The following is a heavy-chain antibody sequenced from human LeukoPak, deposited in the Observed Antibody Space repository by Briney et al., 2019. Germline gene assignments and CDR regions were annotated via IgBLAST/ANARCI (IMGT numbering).Heavy chain of an antibody. V-gene: IGHV1-69*04. D-gene: IGHD3-9*01. CDR2: IIPILNVA. CDR1: GGSFNSYV. J-gene: IGHJ6*02. Sequence: SVKVSCKASGGSFNSYVITWVRQAPGQGLEWMGRIIPILNVANFAQKFQGRVTITADKSTNTAHMELSSLRSEDTAVYYCARNHYCDILTGYVTYGMDVWGQGTTVTVSS. CDR3: ARNHYCDILTGYVTYGMDV.